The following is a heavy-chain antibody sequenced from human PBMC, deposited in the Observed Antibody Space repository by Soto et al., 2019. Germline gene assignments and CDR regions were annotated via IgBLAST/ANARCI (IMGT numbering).Heavy chain of an antibody. V-gene: IGHV4-31*03. CDR3: ASPYSGYDLRPPT. J-gene: IGHJ5*02. Sequence: SETLSLTCTVSGGSISSGGYYWSWIRQHPGKGLEWIGYIYYSGSTYYNPSLKSRVTISVDTSKNQFSLKLSSVTAADTAVYYCASPYSGYDLRPPTWGQGTLVTVS. D-gene: IGHD5-12*01. CDR1: GGSISSGGYY. CDR2: IYYSGST.